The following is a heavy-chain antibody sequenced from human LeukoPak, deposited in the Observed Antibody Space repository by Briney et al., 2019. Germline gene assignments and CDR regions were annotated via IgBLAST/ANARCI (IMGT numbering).Heavy chain of an antibody. CDR2: VSQSGAT. J-gene: IGHJ2*01. CDR3: ARLNYFGGRYFDL. CDR1: GDFTSNFY. V-gene: IGHV4-59*01. D-gene: IGHD4-23*01. Sequence: SETLSLTCSVSGDFTSNFYWSWIRQSPGKGLDLIGYVSQSGATYYNPFFKSRVSMSVDTSSNHYSLRLTAVTSADTAVYYCARLNYFGGRYFDLWGRGTLLTVSS.